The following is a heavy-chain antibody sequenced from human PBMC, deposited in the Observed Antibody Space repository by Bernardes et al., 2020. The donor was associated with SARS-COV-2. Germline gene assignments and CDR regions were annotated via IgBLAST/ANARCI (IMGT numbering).Heavy chain of an antibody. CDR2: INHSGST. D-gene: IGHD3-16*01. J-gene: IGHJ4*02. V-gene: IGHV4-34*01. CDR1: GGSFSGYY. CDR3: ARRPPYGFDY. Sequence: SETLSLTCAVYGGSFSGYYWSWIRQPPGKGLEWIGEINHSGSTNYNPSLKSRVTISVDTSKNQFSLKLSSVTAADTAVYYCARRPPYGFDYWGQGTLVTVSS.